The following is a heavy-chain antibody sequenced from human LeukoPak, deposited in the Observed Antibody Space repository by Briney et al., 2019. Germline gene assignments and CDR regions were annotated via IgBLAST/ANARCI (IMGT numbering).Heavy chain of an antibody. D-gene: IGHD5-18*01. CDR2: IKSDGSTT. CDR1: GFTFSSYW. Sequence: RGSLRLSCAASGFTFSSYWMHWVRQAPGKGLVWVSRIKSDGSTTTYADSVKGRFTMSRDNAKNTLYLQMNSLRAEDTAVYYCARVVDTHFDYWGQGTLVTVSS. CDR3: ARVVDTHFDY. V-gene: IGHV3-74*01. J-gene: IGHJ4*02.